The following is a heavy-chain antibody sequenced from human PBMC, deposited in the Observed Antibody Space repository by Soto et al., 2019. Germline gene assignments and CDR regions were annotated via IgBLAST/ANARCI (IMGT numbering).Heavy chain of an antibody. V-gene: IGHV1-18*01. J-gene: IGHJ6*02. CDR1: GYTFTSYG. CDR3: ARGGQLLPPYPYSNSLLPFYYYGMDV. Sequence: ASVKVSCKASGYTFTSYGISWVRQAPGQGLERMGWISAYNGNTNYAQKLQGRVTMTTDTSISTAYMELSRLRSDDTAVYYCARGGQLLPPYPYSNSLLPFYYYGMDVWGQGTTVTVS. CDR2: ISAYNGNT. D-gene: IGHD4-4*01.